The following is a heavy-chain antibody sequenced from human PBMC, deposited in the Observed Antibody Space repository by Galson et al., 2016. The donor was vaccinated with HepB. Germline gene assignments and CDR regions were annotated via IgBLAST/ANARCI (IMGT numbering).Heavy chain of an antibody. J-gene: IGHJ4*02. CDR2: ISTRRTT. D-gene: IGHD1-1*01. V-gene: IGHV3-23*01. CDR1: GFVFSNFG. CDR3: AKERLVRRIFDH. Sequence: SLRLSCAASGFVFSNFGLGWVRQAPGKGLEWVASISTRRTTYYSDSAQGRFTISRDNSNNTLYLQMNGLRAEDTAVYYCAKERLVRRIFDHWGQGTLLTV.